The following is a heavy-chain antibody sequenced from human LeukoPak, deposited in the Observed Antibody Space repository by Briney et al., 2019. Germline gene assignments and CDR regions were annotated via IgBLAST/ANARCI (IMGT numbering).Heavy chain of an antibody. CDR3: ARSPPRIVGATYIDY. V-gene: IGHV3-23*01. Sequence: GGSLRLSCAASGFTFNNYAMSWVRQAPGKGLEWVSAISGSGGSIYYADSVKGRFTISRGNSKNTLYLQMNSLRAEDTAVYYCARSPPRIVGATYIDYWGQGTLVTVSS. CDR2: ISGSGGSI. CDR1: GFTFNNYA. D-gene: IGHD1-26*01. J-gene: IGHJ4*02.